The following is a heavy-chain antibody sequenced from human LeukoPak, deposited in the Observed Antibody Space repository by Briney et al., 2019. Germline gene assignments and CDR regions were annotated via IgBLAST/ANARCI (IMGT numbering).Heavy chain of an antibody. CDR2: IKQDGSEK. CDR3: ARGRLGDY. J-gene: IGHJ4*02. V-gene: IGHV3-7*01. Sequence: GGSLRLSCAASGFTFSDYWMSWVRQVPGKGLEWVANIKQDGSEKYYVDSVEGRFTISRDNAKNSLYLQMNSLRAEDTAVYYCARGRLGDYWGQGTLVTVSS. CDR1: GFTFSDYW.